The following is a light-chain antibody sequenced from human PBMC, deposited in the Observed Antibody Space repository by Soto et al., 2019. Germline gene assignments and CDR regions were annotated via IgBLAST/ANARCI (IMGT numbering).Light chain of an antibody. V-gene: IGLV2-11*01. Sequence: QSALTQPRSVSGSPGQSVTISCTGTSSDVGIYNHVSWYQQHPDKAPQLMIYDVNNRPSGVPDRFSGSKSGNTASLTISGLQAEDEADYYCCSYAGTYTYVFGTGTKVTVL. J-gene: IGLJ1*01. CDR1: SSDVGIYNH. CDR2: DVN. CDR3: CSYAGTYTYV.